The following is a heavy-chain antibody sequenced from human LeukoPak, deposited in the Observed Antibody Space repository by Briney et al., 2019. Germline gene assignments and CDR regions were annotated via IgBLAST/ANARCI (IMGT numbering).Heavy chain of an antibody. J-gene: IGHJ4*02. CDR2: IYYSGST. CDR3: VRQAGASDY. V-gene: IGHV4-39*01. CDR1: GGSISSSSYY. Sequence: SETLSLTCTVSGGSISSSSYYWGWIRQPPGKGLEWIGSIYYSGSTYYNPSLKSRVTISVDTSKNQFSLKLSSVTAADTAVYYCVRQAGASDYWGQGTLVTVSS. D-gene: IGHD1-26*01.